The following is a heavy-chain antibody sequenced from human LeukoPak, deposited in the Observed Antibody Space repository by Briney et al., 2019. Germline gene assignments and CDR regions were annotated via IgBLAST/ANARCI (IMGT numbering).Heavy chain of an antibody. D-gene: IGHD3-22*01. CDR2: ISSSSNYI. V-gene: IGHV3-21*01. J-gene: IGHJ4*02. CDR1: GFTFNTYS. Sequence: PGGSLRLSCAASGFTFNTYSMNWVRQAPGKGLEWVSSISSSSNYIYYADSVKGRFTISRDNAKNSLYLQMNSLRVEDTAIYYCAREGWGQINSYYYDSSANPGPFEYWGQGTLVAVSS. CDR3: AREGWGQINSYYYDSSANPGPFEY.